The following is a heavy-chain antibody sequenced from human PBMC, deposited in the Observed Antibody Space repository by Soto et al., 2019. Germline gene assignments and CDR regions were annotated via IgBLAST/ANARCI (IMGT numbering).Heavy chain of an antibody. CDR2: IYYSGST. CDR3: ARRYGTSMDV. CDR1: GGSLSSYY. J-gene: IGHJ6*02. V-gene: IGHV4-59*01. Sequence: SETLSLTCTVSGGSLSSYYWSWIRQPPGKGLQWIGYIYYSGSTNYNPSLKSRVTISVDTSKNQFSLKLSSVTAADTAVYYCARRYGTSMDVWGQGTTDPVSS. D-gene: IGHD5-18*01.